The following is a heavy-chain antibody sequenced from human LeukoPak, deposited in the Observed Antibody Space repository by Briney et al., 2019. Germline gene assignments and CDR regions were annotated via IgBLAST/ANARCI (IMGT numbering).Heavy chain of an antibody. D-gene: IGHD6-19*01. J-gene: IGHJ4*02. CDR1: GFTFSSYN. V-gene: IGHV3-21*01. Sequence: GGSLRLSCAASGFTFSSYNMKWVRQAPGKGLEWVSFISTTSNYIYYADSVKGRFTISRDNAKNSLYLQMNSLRAEDTAVYYCARDHGSDWHYFDYWGQGTLVTVSS. CDR3: ARDHGSDWHYFDY. CDR2: ISTTSNYI.